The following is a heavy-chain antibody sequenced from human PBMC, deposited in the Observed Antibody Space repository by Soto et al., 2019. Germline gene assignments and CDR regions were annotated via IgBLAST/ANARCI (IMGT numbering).Heavy chain of an antibody. Sequence: SETLSLTCTVSGGSISSCDYYWSWIRQPPGKGREWIGYIYYSGSTYYNPPLKSRVTISVDTSKNQFSLKLSSVTAADTAVYYCARERYDYGSSGRDNWFDPWGQGTLVTVSS. D-gene: IGHD3-22*01. J-gene: IGHJ5*02. CDR2: IYYSGST. V-gene: IGHV4-30-4*01. CDR1: GGSISSCDYY. CDR3: ARERYDYGSSGRDNWFDP.